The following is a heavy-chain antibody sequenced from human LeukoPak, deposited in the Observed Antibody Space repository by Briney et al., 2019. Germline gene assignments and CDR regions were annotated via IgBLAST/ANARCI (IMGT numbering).Heavy chain of an antibody. CDR1: GFTFSSYE. V-gene: IGHV3-48*03. Sequence: GGSLRLSCAASGFTFSSYEMNWVRQAPGKGLEWVSYISSSGSTIYYADSVKGRFTISRDNAKNSLYLQMNSLRAEDTAVYYCARDRLDYYDSSGYYLGAVPFDYWGQGTLVTVSS. CDR3: ARDRLDYYDSSGYYLGAVPFDY. CDR2: ISSSGSTI. D-gene: IGHD3-22*01. J-gene: IGHJ4*02.